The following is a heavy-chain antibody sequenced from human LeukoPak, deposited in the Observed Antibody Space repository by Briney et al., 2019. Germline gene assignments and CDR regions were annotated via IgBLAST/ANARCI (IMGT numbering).Heavy chain of an antibody. Sequence: PGRSLRLSCTSSGLTFADYHVDWVRQAPGKGLEWVANIDQDGSDKNYVGSVKGRFTISRDDAKNSLFLQMNSLRAEDTAVYYCARESTEDRPGSWGQGTLVTVSS. V-gene: IGHV3-7*01. CDR3: ARESTEDRPGS. D-gene: IGHD5/OR15-5a*01. J-gene: IGHJ5*02. CDR2: IDQDGSDK. CDR1: GLTFADYH.